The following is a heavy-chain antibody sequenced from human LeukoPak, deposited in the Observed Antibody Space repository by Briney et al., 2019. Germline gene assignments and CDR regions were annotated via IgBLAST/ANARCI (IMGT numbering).Heavy chain of an antibody. D-gene: IGHD6-19*01. J-gene: IGHJ4*02. CDR1: GGSITSGTYY. V-gene: IGHV4-61*02. CDR3: ARAPITDSSGWYYFDY. CDR2: FYTSGST. Sequence: SETLSLTCTVSGGSITSGTYYWSWIRQPAGKGLEWIGRFYTSGSTNYDPSLKSRVTVSVDTSKNQFSLKLSSVTAADTAVYYCARAPITDSSGWYYFDYWGQGTLVTVSS.